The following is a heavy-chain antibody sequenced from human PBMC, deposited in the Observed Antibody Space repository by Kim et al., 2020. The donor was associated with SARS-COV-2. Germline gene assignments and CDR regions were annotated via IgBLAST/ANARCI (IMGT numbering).Heavy chain of an antibody. CDR2: IKQDGSEK. V-gene: IGHV3-7*01. CDR1: GFTFSSYW. CDR3: ARHRLRYFDWWVDY. J-gene: IGHJ4*02. D-gene: IGHD3-9*01. Sequence: GGSLRLSCAASGFTFSSYWMSWVRQAPGKGLEWVANIKQDGSEKYYVDSVKGRFTISRDNAKNSLYLQMNSLRAEDTAVYYCARHRLRYFDWWVDYWGQGTLVTVSS.